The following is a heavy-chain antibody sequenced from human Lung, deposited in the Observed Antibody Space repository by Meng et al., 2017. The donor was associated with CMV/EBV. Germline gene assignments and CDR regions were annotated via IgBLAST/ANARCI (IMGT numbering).Heavy chain of an antibody. Sequence: GXSXRLXXAASGFTFSSYSMNWVRQAPGKGLEWVSSISSSSSYIYYADSVKGRFTISRDNAKNSLYLQMNSLRAEDTAVYYCARDLGNSYGYDYYYYYGMDVXGQGXTLTVSS. CDR2: ISSSSSYI. CDR1: GFTFSSYS. V-gene: IGHV3-21*01. J-gene: IGHJ6*02. D-gene: IGHD5-18*01. CDR3: ARDLGNSYGYDYYYYYGMDV.